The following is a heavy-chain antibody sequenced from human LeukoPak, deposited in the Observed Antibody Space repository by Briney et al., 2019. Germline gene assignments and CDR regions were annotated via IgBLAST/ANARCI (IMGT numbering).Heavy chain of an antibody. Sequence: PSETLSLTCSFSGGSIRGGGYYWGWVRQPPGKGLEWIASLYSNGNTFYNPSLKSRVTISVDTSKNQFSLKLSSVTAADTAVYYCARAGFDPWGQGTLVTVSS. CDR2: LYSNGNT. V-gene: IGHV4-39*07. CDR3: ARAGFDP. J-gene: IGHJ5*02. CDR1: GGSIRGGGYY.